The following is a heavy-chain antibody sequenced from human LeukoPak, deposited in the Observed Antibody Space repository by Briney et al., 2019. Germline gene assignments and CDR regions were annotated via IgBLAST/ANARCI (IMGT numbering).Heavy chain of an antibody. CDR3: AKRTFYSDSSSYRAFDY. J-gene: IGHJ4*02. CDR1: GFTFSHYA. Sequence: GGSLRLSCTASGFTFSHYAMNWVRQAPGKGLEWVSGISGSGGGTYYADSVKGRFTISRDNSKNTLYLQMNSLRAEDTAVYYCAKRTFYSDSSSYRAFDYWGQGTLVTVSS. CDR2: ISGSGGGT. V-gene: IGHV3-23*01. D-gene: IGHD3-22*01.